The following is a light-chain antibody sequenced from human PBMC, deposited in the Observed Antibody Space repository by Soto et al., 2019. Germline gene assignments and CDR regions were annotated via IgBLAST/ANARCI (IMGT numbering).Light chain of an antibody. V-gene: IGKV3-15*01. CDR1: QNINTN. CDR3: QQYTVWPFT. Sequence: EIEMTQSPATLSLSPGERATLSCRASQNINTNLAWYQQSPGRAPRLFIYHTSTRATGIPDRFSGSGSGTAFTLTISSLQSEDFALYYCQQYTVWPFTFGGGTRVEIK. J-gene: IGKJ4*01. CDR2: HTS.